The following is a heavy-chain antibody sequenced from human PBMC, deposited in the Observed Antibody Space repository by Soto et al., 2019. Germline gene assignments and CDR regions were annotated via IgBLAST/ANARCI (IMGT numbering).Heavy chain of an antibody. CDR3: ARGYCSSTSCYTFGKYYFDY. J-gene: IGHJ4*02. CDR2: IIPIFGTA. D-gene: IGHD2-2*02. Sequence: KVSCKASGGTFSSYAISWVRQAPGQGLEWMGGIIPIFGTANYAQKFQGGVTITADESTSTAYMELSSLRSEDTAVYYCARGYCSSTSCYTFGKYYFDYWGQGTLVTVSS. CDR1: GGTFSSYA. V-gene: IGHV1-69*01.